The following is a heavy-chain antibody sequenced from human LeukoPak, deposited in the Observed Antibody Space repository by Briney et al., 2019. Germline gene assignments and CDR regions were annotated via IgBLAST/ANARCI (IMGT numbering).Heavy chain of an antibody. Sequence: KLSCQASGGTLRSYAMSWVRQPPGKGLEWVSTLSNSGVNTYYADSLKGRFTISRDNSKNTLYLQMNSLRAADTAIYYCAKVERTSSLSAFDIWGQGTMVTVSS. V-gene: IGHV3-23*01. J-gene: IGHJ3*02. CDR1: GGTLRSYA. CDR2: LSNSGVNT. CDR3: AKVERTSSLSAFDI. D-gene: IGHD3-9*01.